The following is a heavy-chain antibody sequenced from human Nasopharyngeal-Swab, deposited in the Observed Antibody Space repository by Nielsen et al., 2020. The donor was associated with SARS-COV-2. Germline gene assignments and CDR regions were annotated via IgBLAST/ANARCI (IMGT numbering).Heavy chain of an antibody. Sequence: GSLRLSCTVSGGSISSYYWSWIRQPPGKGLEWIGYIYYSGSTNYNPPLKSRVTISVDTSKNQFSLKLSSVTAADTAVYCCARDIGVGLLDAFDIWGQGTMVTVSS. CDR1: GGSISSYY. CDR2: IYYSGST. CDR3: ARDIGVGLLDAFDI. D-gene: IGHD2/OR15-2a*01. J-gene: IGHJ3*02. V-gene: IGHV4-59*01.